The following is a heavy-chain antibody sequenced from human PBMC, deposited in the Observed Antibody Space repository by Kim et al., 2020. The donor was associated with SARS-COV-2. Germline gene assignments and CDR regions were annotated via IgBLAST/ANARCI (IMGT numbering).Heavy chain of an antibody. J-gene: IGHJ4*02. Sequence: GGSLRLSCAASGFTFSSYAMHWVRQAPGKGLEWVAVISYDGSNKYYADSVKGRFTISRDNSKNTLYLQMNSLRAEDTAVYYCARGNWGYSGERDYWGQGTLVPVSS. CDR3: ARGNWGYSGERDY. CDR2: ISYDGSNK. V-gene: IGHV3-30-3*01. D-gene: IGHD5-12*01. CDR1: GFTFSSYA.